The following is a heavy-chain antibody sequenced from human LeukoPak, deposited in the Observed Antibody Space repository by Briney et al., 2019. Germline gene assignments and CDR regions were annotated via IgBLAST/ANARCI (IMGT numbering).Heavy chain of an antibody. V-gene: IGHV3-7*04. CDR3: ARGGGSYYNY. J-gene: IGHJ4*02. Sequence: GGSLRLSCTASGFTFSNHWMSWVRQAPGKGLEWVADIKQDGSEKYYVDSVKGRFTISRDNAKNSLYLQMNSLRAEDTAVYYCARGGGSYYNYWGQGTLVTVSS. D-gene: IGHD1-26*01. CDR2: IKQDGSEK. CDR1: GFTFSNHW.